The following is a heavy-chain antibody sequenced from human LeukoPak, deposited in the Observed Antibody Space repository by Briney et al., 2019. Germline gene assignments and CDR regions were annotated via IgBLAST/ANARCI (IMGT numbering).Heavy chain of an antibody. D-gene: IGHD4-17*01. CDR2: VNHDGSGT. Sequence: GGSLRLSCAASGFTFTSYWMHWVGQPPGKGLVGVSRVNHDGSGTAYADSVTGGFTISRDNAKNTVYLQMNSLRAEDTAVYYCATDLGWGQGTLVTVSS. J-gene: IGHJ4*02. CDR3: ATDLG. CDR1: GFTFTSYW. V-gene: IGHV3-74*01.